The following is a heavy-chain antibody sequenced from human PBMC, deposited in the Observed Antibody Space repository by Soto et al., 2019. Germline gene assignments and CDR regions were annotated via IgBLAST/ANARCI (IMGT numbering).Heavy chain of an antibody. V-gene: IGHV4-59*01. CDR3: AAPPPY. D-gene: IGHD6-6*01. CDR2: IYDSGST. J-gene: IGHJ4*02. Sequence: PSETLSLTCTVSGGSFSPNYWGWFRQPPGKGLEWIGYIYDSGSTNYNPSLKSRVTISVDTSKNQFSLKLTSVTAADTAVYYCAAPPPYWGQGTLVTVSS. CDR1: GGSFSPNY.